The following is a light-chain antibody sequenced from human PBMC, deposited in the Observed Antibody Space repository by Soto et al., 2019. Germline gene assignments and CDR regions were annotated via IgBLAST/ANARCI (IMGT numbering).Light chain of an antibody. CDR3: LFSYGGPRV. J-gene: IGLJ3*02. CDR2: ETS. Sequence: QAVVTQESSLTVSPGGTVTLTCGSSTGDVTSGHFPYWFQQKPGQAPRALIYETSNRHPWTPARFSGSPLGGKAALTLSGAQPEDEADYYCLFSYGGPRVFGGGTKLTVL. CDR1: TGDVTSGHF. V-gene: IGLV7-46*01.